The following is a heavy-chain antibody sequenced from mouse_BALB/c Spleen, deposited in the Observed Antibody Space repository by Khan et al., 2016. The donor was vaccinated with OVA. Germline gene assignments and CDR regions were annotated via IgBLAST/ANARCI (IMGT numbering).Heavy chain of an antibody. V-gene: IGHV9-3-1*01. D-gene: IGHD2-14*01. CDR2: SNTYTGEP. Sequence: QIQLVQSGPDLKKPGETVKISCKVSGYTFTNYGMNWVKQVPGKGLKWMGWSNTYTGEPTYADDFKGRFAFSLETSASTAYLQINNLKNEDTATYVCARVGYNGTMDYWGQGTSGTVSS. J-gene: IGHJ4*01. CDR1: GYTFTNYG. CDR3: ARVGYNGTMDY.